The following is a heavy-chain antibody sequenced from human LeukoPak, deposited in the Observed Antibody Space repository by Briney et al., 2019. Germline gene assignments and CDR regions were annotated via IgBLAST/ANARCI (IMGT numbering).Heavy chain of an antibody. J-gene: IGHJ6*03. CDR2: IYHSGST. CDR1: GGSISSSNW. V-gene: IGHV4-4*02. CDR3: AGYLGYCSGGSCYSHYYYYYMDV. Sequence: PSETLSLTCAVSGGSISSSNWWSWVRQPPGKGLEWIGEIYHSGSTNYNPSLKSRVTISVDKSKNQFSLKLSSVTAADTAVYYCAGYLGYCSGGSCYSHYYYYYMDVWGKGTTVTVSS. D-gene: IGHD2-15*01.